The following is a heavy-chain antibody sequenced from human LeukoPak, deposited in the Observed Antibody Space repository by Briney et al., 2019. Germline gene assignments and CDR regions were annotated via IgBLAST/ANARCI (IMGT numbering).Heavy chain of an antibody. V-gene: IGHV4-59*01. Sequence: PSETLSLTCTVSGGSISSYYWSWIRQPPGKGLEWIGYIYYSGSTNYNPSLKSRVTISVDTSKNQFSLKLSSVTAADTAVYYCARDQNLHYGIDVWGQGTTVTVSS. J-gene: IGHJ6*02. CDR3: ARDQNLHYGIDV. D-gene: IGHD1-14*01. CDR2: IYYSGST. CDR1: GGSISSYY.